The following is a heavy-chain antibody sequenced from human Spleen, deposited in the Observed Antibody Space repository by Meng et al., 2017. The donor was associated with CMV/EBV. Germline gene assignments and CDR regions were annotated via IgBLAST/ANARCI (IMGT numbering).Heavy chain of an antibody. D-gene: IGHD3/OR15-3a*01. CDR3: ARGPPLDSSLDWFDP. CDR1: GFTVNSNF. V-gene: IGHV3-66*02. Sequence: GESLKISCAASGFTVNSNFMTWVRHAPGMGLEWVAIVSFSGGTYYADSVKGRFTISRDDSKNTVSLQMNSLRFEDTGVYYCARGPPLDSSLDWFDPWGQGTLVTVSS. J-gene: IGHJ5*02. CDR2: VSFSGGT.